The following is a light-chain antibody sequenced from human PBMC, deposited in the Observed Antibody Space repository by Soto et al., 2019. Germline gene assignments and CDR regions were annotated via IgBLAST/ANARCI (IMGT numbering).Light chain of an antibody. CDR1: SSDVGGYNY. CDR2: DVT. V-gene: IGLV2-11*01. Sequence: QSALTQPRSVSGSPGQSVTVSCTGTSSDVGGYNYVSWYQHHPGKAPKLIVYDVTQRPSGIPDRFSGSKSGNTASLTISGLQAEDEADYYCSSYTTSSTYVFGAGTKLTVL. CDR3: SSYTTSSTYV. J-gene: IGLJ1*01.